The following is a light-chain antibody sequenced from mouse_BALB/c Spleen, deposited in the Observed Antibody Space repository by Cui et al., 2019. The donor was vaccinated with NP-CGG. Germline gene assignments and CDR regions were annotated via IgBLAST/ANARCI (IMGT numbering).Light chain of an antibody. Sequence: QAVVTQESALTTSPGETVTHTCRSSTGAVTTSNYANWVQEKPDHLFTGLIGGTNNRTPGVPARFSGSLIGGKAALTITGAQTEDEAIYFCALWYSNHWVFGGGTKLTVL. CDR2: GTN. J-gene: IGLJ1*01. CDR1: TGAVTTSNY. CDR3: ALWYSNHWV. V-gene: IGLV1*01.